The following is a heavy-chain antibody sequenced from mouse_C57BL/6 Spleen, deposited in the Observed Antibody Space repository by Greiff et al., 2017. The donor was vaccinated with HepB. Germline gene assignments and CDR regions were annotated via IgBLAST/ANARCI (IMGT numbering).Heavy chain of an antibody. CDR3: ARGDDYFYAMDY. V-gene: IGHV5-16*01. J-gene: IGHJ4*01. CDR1: GFTFSDYY. D-gene: IGHD2-4*01. CDR2: INYDGSST. Sequence: EVQLVESEGGLVQPGSSMKLSCTASGFTFSDYYMAWVRQVPEKGLEWVANINYDGSSTYYLDSLKSRFIISRDNAKNILYLQMSSLKSEDTATYYCARGDDYFYAMDYWGQGTSVTVSS.